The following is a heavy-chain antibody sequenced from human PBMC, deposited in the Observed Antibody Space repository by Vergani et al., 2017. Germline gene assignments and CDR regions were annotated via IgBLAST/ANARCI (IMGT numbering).Heavy chain of an antibody. D-gene: IGHD7-27*01. V-gene: IGHV3-21*01. Sequence: EVQLVESGGGLVKPGGSLRLSCAASGFTFSSYSMNWVRQAPGKGLEWVSSISSSSSYIYYADSVKGRFTTSRDNAKNSLYLQMDSLRAEDTAVYYCARMSLGFKRRWGGAFDIWGQGTMVTVSS. CDR3: ARMSLGFKRRWGGAFDI. J-gene: IGHJ3*02. CDR2: ISSSSSYI. CDR1: GFTFSSYS.